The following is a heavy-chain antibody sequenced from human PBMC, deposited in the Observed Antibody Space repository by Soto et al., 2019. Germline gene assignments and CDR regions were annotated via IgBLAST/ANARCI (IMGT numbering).Heavy chain of an antibody. J-gene: IGHJ4*02. CDR3: ANRELDAN. Sequence: GGSLRLSCVASGFTFRSYHMSWVRQAPGKGLEWLSGISDSGARTDYADSVKGRFTISRDNSRNTLYMQMDILRAEDTAIYFCANRELDANWGQGTLVTVSS. CDR1: GFTFRSYH. V-gene: IGHV3-23*01. CDR2: ISDSGART. D-gene: IGHD1-7*01.